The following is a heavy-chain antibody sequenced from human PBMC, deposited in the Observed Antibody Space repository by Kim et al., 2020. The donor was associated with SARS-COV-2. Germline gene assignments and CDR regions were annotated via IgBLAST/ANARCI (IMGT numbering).Heavy chain of an antibody. CDR3: ARDLTYYDSSGYYPPRNDAFDI. D-gene: IGHD3-22*01. CDR2: ISSAGSTI. J-gene: IGHJ3*02. V-gene: IGHV3-11*01. Sequence: GGSLRLSCAASGFTFSDYYMSWIRQAPGKGLEWVSYISSAGSTIYYADSVKGRFTISRDNAKNSLYLQMNSLGAEDTAVYYCARDLTYYDSSGYYPPRNDAFDIWGQGTMVTVSS. CDR1: GFTFSDYY.